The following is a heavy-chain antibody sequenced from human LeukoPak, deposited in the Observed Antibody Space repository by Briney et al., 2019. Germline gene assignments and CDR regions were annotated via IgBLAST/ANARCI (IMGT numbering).Heavy chain of an antibody. CDR1: GFTFSSYG. D-gene: IGHD1-26*01. V-gene: IGHV3-33*01. CDR3: ARDLGRRTLYYFDY. J-gene: IGHJ4*02. Sequence: PGGSLRLSCEASGFTFSSYGMHWVRKAPGKGLEWVAVIWYDGSNKYYADSVKGRFTISRDNSKNTLYLQMNSLRAEDTAVYYCARDLGRRTLYYFDYWGQGTLVTVSS. CDR2: IWYDGSNK.